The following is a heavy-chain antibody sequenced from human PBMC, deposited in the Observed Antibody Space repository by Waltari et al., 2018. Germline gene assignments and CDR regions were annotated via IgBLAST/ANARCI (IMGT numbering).Heavy chain of an antibody. V-gene: IGHV3-7*04. CDR3: AGAGLDW. J-gene: IGHJ4*02. CDR2: INQDETDK. CDR1: GFTFNNYY. Sequence: EVQLVESGGGLVKPGGSLRLFCAASGFTFNNYYMSWARQAPGKGLEWVANINQDETDKNYLDSVKGRFTISRDNTKNALFLQMNSLRVEDTAVYYCAGAGLDWWGQGTLVTVSS.